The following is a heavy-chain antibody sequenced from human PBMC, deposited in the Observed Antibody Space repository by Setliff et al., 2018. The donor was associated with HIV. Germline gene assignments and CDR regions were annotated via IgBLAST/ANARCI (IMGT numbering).Heavy chain of an antibody. CDR2: IYYTGST. Sequence: PSETLSLTCTVSGGSISNDYWHWIRQSPGRGLEWIGYIYYTGSTNYNPSLKSRVAMSVDSSNHQFPLKLTSVTPADTAIYYCAREDGSNSHDTFEIWGQGILVTVSS. V-gene: IGHV4-59*01. J-gene: IGHJ3*02. D-gene: IGHD1-1*01. CDR3: AREDGSNSHDTFEI. CDR1: GGSISNDY.